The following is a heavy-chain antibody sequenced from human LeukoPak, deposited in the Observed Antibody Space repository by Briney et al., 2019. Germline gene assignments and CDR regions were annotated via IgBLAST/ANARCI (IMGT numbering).Heavy chain of an antibody. CDR1: GFTFSSYS. CDR3: ARGRGYCSSTSCLNWFDP. V-gene: IGHV3-21*01. CDR2: ISSSSSYI. D-gene: IGHD2-2*01. Sequence: PGGSLRLSCAASGFTFSSYSMNWVRQAPGKGLEWASSISSSSSYIYYADSVKGRFTISRDNAKNSLYLQMNSLRAEDTAVYYCARGRGYCSSTSCLNWFDPWGQGTLVTVSS. J-gene: IGHJ5*02.